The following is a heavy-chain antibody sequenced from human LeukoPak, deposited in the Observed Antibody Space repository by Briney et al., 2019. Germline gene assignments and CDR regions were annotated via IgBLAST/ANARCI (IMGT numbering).Heavy chain of an antibody. V-gene: IGHV1-18*01. CDR3: ARDVTMVRGVRTRFDY. D-gene: IGHD3-10*01. J-gene: IGHJ4*02. CDR1: GYTFTSYG. CDR2: ISAYNGNT. Sequence: ASVEVSCKASGYTFTSYGISWVRQAPGQGLEWMGWISAYNGNTNYAQKLQGRVTMTTDTSTSTAYMELRSLRSDDTAVYYCARDVTMVRGVRTRFDYWGQGTLVTVSS.